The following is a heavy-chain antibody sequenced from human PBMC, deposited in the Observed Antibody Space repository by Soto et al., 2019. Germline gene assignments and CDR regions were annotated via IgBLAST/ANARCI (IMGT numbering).Heavy chain of an antibody. CDR3: AHSLRFLEWSVNWFDP. D-gene: IGHD3-3*01. Sequence: QITLKESGPTLVKPTQTLTLTCTFSGFSLSTSGVGVGWIRQPPGKALEWLALIYWDDDKRYSPSLKSRLTITQHTLKTXVVLTMTNMDPVDTATYYCAHSLRFLEWSVNWFDPWGQGTLVTVSS. V-gene: IGHV2-5*02. J-gene: IGHJ5*02. CDR1: GFSLSTSGVG. CDR2: IYWDDDK.